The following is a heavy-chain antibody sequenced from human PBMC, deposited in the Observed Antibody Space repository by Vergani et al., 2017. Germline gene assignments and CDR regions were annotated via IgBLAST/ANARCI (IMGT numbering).Heavy chain of an antibody. Sequence: QVQLVQSGAEVKKPGASVKVSCKASGYTFTGYYMHWVRQAPGQGLEWMGWINPNSGGTNYAQKFQGRVTMTRDTSISTAYMELGRLRSDDTAVYYCAREGLSSSWYGSTRYFDLWGRGTLVTVSS. CDR1: GYTFTGYY. V-gene: IGHV1-2*02. CDR3: AREGLSSSWYGSTRYFDL. J-gene: IGHJ2*01. CDR2: INPNSGGT. D-gene: IGHD6-13*01.